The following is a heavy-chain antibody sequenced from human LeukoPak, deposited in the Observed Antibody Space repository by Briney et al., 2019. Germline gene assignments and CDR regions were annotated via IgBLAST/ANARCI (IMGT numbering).Heavy chain of an antibody. CDR1: GYTFTSYG. Sequence: EASVKVSCKASGYTFTSYGISWVRQAPGQGLEWMGWISAYNGNTNYAQKLQGRVTMTTDTSTSTAYMELRSLRSDDTAVYYCARDSFRVTVNYYDSSGYYPPTVYWGQGTLVTVSS. D-gene: IGHD3-22*01. V-gene: IGHV1-18*01. CDR3: ARDSFRVTVNYYDSSGYYPPTVY. J-gene: IGHJ4*02. CDR2: ISAYNGNT.